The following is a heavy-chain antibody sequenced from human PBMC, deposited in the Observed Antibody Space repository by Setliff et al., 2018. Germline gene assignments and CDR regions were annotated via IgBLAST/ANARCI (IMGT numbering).Heavy chain of an antibody. CDR2: INSDGSGT. V-gene: IGHV3-74*01. Sequence: PGESLKISCAASGFTFSSYAMNWVRQAPGKGLVWFSHINSDGSGTSYADSVKGRFTISRDNAKNTLYLQMNSLRAEDTAVFYCVAVRWNYPTVWGQGTLVTVSS. CDR1: GFTFSSYA. D-gene: IGHD1-7*01. CDR3: VAVRWNYPTV. J-gene: IGHJ4*02.